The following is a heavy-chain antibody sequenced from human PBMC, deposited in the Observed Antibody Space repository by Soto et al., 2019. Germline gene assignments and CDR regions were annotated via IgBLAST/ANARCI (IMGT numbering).Heavy chain of an antibody. V-gene: IGHV4-30-4*01. J-gene: IGHJ4*02. CDR2: IYYSGST. D-gene: IGHD6-13*01. Sequence: PSETLSLTCTVSCGSISSGDYYWSWIRQPPGKGLEWIGYIYYSGSTYYNPSLKSRVTISVDTSKNQFSLKLSSVTAADTAVYYCARALGSSSWYQYYFDYWGQGTLVTVSS. CDR3: ARALGSSSWYQYYFDY. CDR1: CGSISSGDYY.